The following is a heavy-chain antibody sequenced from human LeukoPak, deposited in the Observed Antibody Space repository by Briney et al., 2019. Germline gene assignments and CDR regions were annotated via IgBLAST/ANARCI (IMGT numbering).Heavy chain of an antibody. Sequence: SETLSLTCTVSGGSISSYVLIWVRQPAVQGLPWIGRIFSSGTTHYHPSIKSRVAMSVDTSKNQFYLKLSSVTAADTAVYYCARDRGSDGSDQLDPWGQGTLVTVSS. V-gene: IGHV4-4*07. J-gene: IGHJ5*02. CDR2: IFSSGTT. CDR3: ARDRGSDGSDQLDP. CDR1: GGSISSYV. D-gene: IGHD3-10*01.